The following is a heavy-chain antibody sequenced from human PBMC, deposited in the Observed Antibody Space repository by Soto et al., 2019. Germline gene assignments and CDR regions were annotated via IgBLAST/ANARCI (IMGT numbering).Heavy chain of an antibody. CDR1: GLTFSNYV. J-gene: IGHJ4*02. CDR3: ATRNYYDSRSYYYYYFDY. Sequence: EVQLLESGGGLVQPGGSLRLSCAASGLTFSNYVMSWVRQAPGKGLEWLSGISGSGDSTYYADSVKGRFTISRDNSKNTLYLQTNSVRGEDTAVYYCATRNYYDSRSYYYYYFDYWGQGTMVTVSS. CDR2: ISGSGDST. D-gene: IGHD3-22*01. V-gene: IGHV3-23*01.